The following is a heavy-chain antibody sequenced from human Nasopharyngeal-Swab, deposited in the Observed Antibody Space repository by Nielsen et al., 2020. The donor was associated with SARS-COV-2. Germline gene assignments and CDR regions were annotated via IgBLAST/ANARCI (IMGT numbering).Heavy chain of an antibody. CDR2: IKPDGSDK. CDR1: GFTFSNYW. J-gene: IGHJ4*02. V-gene: IGHV3-7*03. Sequence: GESLKISCAASGFTFSNYWMGWVRQAPGEGLQWVANIKPDGSDKHYLDSVKGRFTISRDNAKSLVYLYMNSLRVEDTAVYYCARDYRGRDYWGQGTLVTVSS. CDR3: ARDYRGRDY. D-gene: IGHD4-11*01.